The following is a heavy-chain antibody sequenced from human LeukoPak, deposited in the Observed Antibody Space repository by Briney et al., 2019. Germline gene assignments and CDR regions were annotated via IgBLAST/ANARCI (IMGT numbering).Heavy chain of an antibody. CDR1: GYTFSSYG. CDR3: GRDVRGYSYAYLPY. Sequence: GASEKVSCKASGYTFSSYGISWVRQAPGQGLEWMGWISAYDGNTNYAQKLQSRVTMTTDTSTSTAYTELRSLGSDATPVFYYGRDVRGYSYAYLPYWGQGTLVSVSS. D-gene: IGHD5-18*01. V-gene: IGHV1-18*01. J-gene: IGHJ4*02. CDR2: ISAYDGNT.